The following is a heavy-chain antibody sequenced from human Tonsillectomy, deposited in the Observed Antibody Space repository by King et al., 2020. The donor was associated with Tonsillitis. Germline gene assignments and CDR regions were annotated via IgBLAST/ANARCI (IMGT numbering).Heavy chain of an antibody. Sequence: VQLQQWGAGLLKPSETLSLTCAVYGGSFSGYYWSWIRQPPGKGLEWIGEINHSGSTNYNPSLKSRVTISVDTSKNQFSLKLSSVTAADTAVYYCARARGSYPFYIWGQGKMVTVS. CDR2: INHSGST. V-gene: IGHV4-34*01. CDR3: ARARGSYPFYI. D-gene: IGHD3-10*01. CDR1: GGSFSGYY. J-gene: IGHJ3*02.